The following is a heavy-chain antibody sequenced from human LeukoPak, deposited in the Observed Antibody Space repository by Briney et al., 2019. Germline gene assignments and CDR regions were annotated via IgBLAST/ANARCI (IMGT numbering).Heavy chain of an antibody. V-gene: IGHV4-59*01. D-gene: IGHD3-3*01. J-gene: IGHJ4*02. Sequence: PSETLSLTCAVSGDSISSYYWNWIRQPPGKGLEWIGYIYYSGSTNYNPSLKSRVTISVDTSKNQFSLKLSSVTAADTAVYYCARHYYDFWSGYGIFDYWGQGTLVTVSS. CDR1: GDSISSYY. CDR3: ARHYYDFWSGYGIFDY. CDR2: IYYSGST.